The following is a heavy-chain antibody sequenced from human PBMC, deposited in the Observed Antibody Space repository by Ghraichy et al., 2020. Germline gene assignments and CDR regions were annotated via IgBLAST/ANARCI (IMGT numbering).Heavy chain of an antibody. CDR2: ISGSGGST. V-gene: IGHV3-23*01. J-gene: IGHJ4*02. CDR3: AKAPTLKDYGSGSSY. Sequence: GGSLRLSCAASGLTFSSYAMSWVRQAPGKGLEWVSAISGSGGSTYYADSVKGRFTISRDNSKNTLYLQMNSLRAEDTAVYYCAKAPTLKDYGSGSSYWGQGTLVTVSS. D-gene: IGHD3-10*01. CDR1: GLTFSSYA.